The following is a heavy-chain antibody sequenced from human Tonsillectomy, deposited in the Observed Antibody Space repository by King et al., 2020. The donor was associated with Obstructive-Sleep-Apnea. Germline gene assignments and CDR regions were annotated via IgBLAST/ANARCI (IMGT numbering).Heavy chain of an antibody. V-gene: IGHV5-10-1*03. CDR2: IDPSDSYT. CDR3: ARHNPLYCSSTSCYALLTHYGMDV. J-gene: IGHJ6*02. Sequence: VQLVESGAEVKKPGESLRISCKGSGYSFTSYWISWVRQMPGKGLEWMGRIDPSDSYTNYSPSFQGHVTISADKSISTAYLQWSSLKASDTAMYYCARHNPLYCSSTSCYALLTHYGMDVWGQGTTVTVSS. D-gene: IGHD2-2*01. CDR1: GYSFTSYW.